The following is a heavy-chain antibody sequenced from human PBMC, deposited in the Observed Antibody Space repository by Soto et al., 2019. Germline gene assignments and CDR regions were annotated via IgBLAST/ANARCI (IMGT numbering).Heavy chain of an antibody. J-gene: IGHJ6*02. Sequence: ASVKVSCKASGYTFTSYGISWVRQAPGQGLEWMGWIGAYNGNTNYAQKLQGRVTMTTDTSTSTAYMELRSLRSDDTAVYYCARDRMVRGVILPGYYYYGMDVWGQGTTVTVSS. CDR3: ARDRMVRGVILPGYYYYGMDV. CDR1: GYTFTSYG. V-gene: IGHV1-18*04. D-gene: IGHD3-10*01. CDR2: IGAYNGNT.